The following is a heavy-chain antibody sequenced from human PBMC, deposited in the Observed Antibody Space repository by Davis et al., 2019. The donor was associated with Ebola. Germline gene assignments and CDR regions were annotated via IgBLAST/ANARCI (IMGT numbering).Heavy chain of an antibody. CDR1: GGTFSSYA. CDR3: AMGKNSGYDYYYYGMDV. V-gene: IGHV1-69*06. D-gene: IGHD5-12*01. Sequence: SMKVSCKASGGTFSSYAISWVRQAPGQGLEWMGGIIPIFGTANYAQKFQGRVTITADKSTSTAYMELSSLRSEDTAVYYCAMGKNSGYDYYYYGMDVWGQGTTVTVSS. J-gene: IGHJ6*02. CDR2: IIPIFGTA.